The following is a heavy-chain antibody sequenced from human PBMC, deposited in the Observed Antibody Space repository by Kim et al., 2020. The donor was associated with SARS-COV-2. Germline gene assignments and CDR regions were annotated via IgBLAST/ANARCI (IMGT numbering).Heavy chain of an antibody. V-gene: IGHV4-31*03. CDR2: IYYSGST. Sequence: SETLSLTCTVSGGSISSGGYYWSWIRQHPGKGLEWIGYIYYSGSTYYNPSLKSRVTISVGTSKNQFSLKLSSVTAAATAVYYCARAHRTIFGVVEYMDVWGQGTTVTVSS. CDR1: GGSISSGGYY. J-gene: IGHJ6*02. D-gene: IGHD3-3*01. CDR3: ARAHRTIFGVVEYMDV.